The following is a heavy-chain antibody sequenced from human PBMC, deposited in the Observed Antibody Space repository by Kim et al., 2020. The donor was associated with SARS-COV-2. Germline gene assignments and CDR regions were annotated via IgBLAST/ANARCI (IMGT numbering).Heavy chain of an antibody. J-gene: IGHJ4*02. Sequence: ADSAKGRFTIPRDNAKNTLYLEMTSLRAEDAAVYYCVRELADCFGDCLYRWGQGTLVTVSS. CDR3: VRELADCFGDCLYR. D-gene: IGHD2-21*02. V-gene: IGHV3-74*01.